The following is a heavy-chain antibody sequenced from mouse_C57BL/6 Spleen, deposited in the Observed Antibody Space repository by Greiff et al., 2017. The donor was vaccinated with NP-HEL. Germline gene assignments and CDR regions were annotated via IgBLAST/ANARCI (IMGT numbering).Heavy chain of an antibody. J-gene: IGHJ3*01. V-gene: IGHV1-26*01. Sequence: VQLQQSGPELVKPGASVKISCKASGYTFTDYYMNWVKQSHGKSLEWIGDINPNNGGTSYNQKFKGKATLTVDKSSSTAYMELRSLTSEDSAVYYCARSGGTAQAIAWFAYWGQGTLVTVSA. CDR1: GYTFTDYY. CDR2: INPNNGGT. D-gene: IGHD3-2*02. CDR3: ARSGGTAQAIAWFAY.